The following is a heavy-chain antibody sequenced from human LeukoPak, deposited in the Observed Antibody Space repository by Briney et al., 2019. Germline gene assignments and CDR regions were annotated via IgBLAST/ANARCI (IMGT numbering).Heavy chain of an antibody. D-gene: IGHD2-21*02. CDR3: ARGRRDCDGDCYVAFDI. CDR2: ISAYNGNT. J-gene: IGHJ3*02. V-gene: IGHV1-18*01. CDR1: GDSFTSYG. Sequence: ASVRVSCKASGDSFTSYGVFWVRQAPGQGLEWMGWISAYNGNTNYAQKLQGRVTMTTDTSTSTAYMELRSLRSDDTAVYYCARGRRDCDGDCYVAFDIWGQGTMVTVPS.